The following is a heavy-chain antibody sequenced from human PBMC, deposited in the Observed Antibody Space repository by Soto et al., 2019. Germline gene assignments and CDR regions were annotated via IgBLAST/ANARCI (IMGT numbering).Heavy chain of an antibody. CDR2: IYYSGST. J-gene: IGHJ3*02. CDR3: AIPRETLLGATDI. Sequence: QLQLQESGPGLVKPSETLSLTCTVSGGSISSSSYYWGWIRQPPGKGLEWIGSIYYSGSTYYNPSLKSRVPISVDTSKSQFSLKLSSVTAADTAVYYCAIPRETLLGATDIWGQGTMVTVSS. CDR1: GGSISSSSYY. D-gene: IGHD1-26*01. V-gene: IGHV4-39*01.